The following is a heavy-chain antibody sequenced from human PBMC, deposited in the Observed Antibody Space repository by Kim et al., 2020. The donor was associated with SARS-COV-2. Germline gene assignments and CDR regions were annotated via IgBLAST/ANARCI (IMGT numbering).Heavy chain of an antibody. CDR1: GYTFTNYA. V-gene: IGHV7-4-1*02. D-gene: IGHD3-3*01. Sequence: ASVKVSCKASGYTFTNYAMNWVRQAPGQGLEWMGWINTNTGNPTYAQGFTGRFVFSLDTSVSTAYLQISSLKAEDTAVYYCARGPSVGVVTPSYYYGMDVWGQGTTVTVSS. CDR3: ARGPSVGVVTPSYYYGMDV. CDR2: INTNTGNP. J-gene: IGHJ6*02.